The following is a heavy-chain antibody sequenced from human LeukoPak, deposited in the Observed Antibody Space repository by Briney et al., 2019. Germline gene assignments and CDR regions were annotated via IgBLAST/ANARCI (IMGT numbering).Heavy chain of an antibody. J-gene: IGHJ4*02. V-gene: IGHV1-18*01. Sequence: GASVKVSCKASGYTFTSYGISWVRQAPGQGLEWMGWISAYNGNTNYAQKLQGRVTMTTDTSTSTAYMELRSLRSEDTAVYYCARGFEPYSSSMTLDYWGQGTLVTVSS. CDR1: GYTFTSYG. CDR3: ARGFEPYSSSMTLDY. D-gene: IGHD6-13*01. CDR2: ISAYNGNT.